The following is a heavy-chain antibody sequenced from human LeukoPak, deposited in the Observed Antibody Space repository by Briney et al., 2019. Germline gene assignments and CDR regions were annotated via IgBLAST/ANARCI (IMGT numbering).Heavy chain of an antibody. Sequence: GGSLRLSCAASGFTFSSYAMSWVRQAPGKGLEWVSAISGSGGSTYYADSVKGRFTISRDNSKNTLYLQMNSLRAEDTAVYYCAKMITAMVISNWFDPWGQGTLVTVSS. D-gene: IGHD5-18*01. CDR2: ISGSGGST. CDR1: GFTFSSYA. V-gene: IGHV3-23*01. J-gene: IGHJ5*02. CDR3: AKMITAMVISNWFDP.